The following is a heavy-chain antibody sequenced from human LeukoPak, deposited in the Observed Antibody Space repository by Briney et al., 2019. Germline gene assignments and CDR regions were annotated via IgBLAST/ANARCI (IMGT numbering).Heavy chain of an antibody. J-gene: IGHJ4*02. CDR1: GFTFSDYY. Sequence: GGSLRLSCAASGFTFSDYYMSWIRQAPGKGLEWVSYISSSSSYTNYADSVKGRFTISRDNAKNSLYLQMNSLRAEDTAVYYCARDAVSLAAAGTSDYWGQGSLVTVSS. CDR3: ARDAVSLAAAGTSDY. CDR2: ISSSSSYT. V-gene: IGHV3-11*05. D-gene: IGHD6-13*01.